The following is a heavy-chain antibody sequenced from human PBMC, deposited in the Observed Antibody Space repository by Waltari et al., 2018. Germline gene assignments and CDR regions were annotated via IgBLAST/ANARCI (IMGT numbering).Heavy chain of an antibody. CDR2: ISYSSRTI. Sequence: EVQLVESGGGLVQPGGSLRLSCAASGFTLSTYDMNWVRQAPGRRLEWGAYISYSSRTIYYADSVRGRFIVSRDNGKNSLSLQMNSLRADDTAVYYCARDTDLNAFDIWGQGTVVTVAS. CDR1: GFTLSTYD. V-gene: IGHV3-48*03. CDR3: ARDTDLNAFDI. D-gene: IGHD3-3*01. J-gene: IGHJ3*02.